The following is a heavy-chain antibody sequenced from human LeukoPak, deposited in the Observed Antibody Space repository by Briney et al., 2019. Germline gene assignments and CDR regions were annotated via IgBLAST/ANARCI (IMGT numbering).Heavy chain of an antibody. V-gene: IGHV4-59*08. Sequence: SETLSLTCTVSGGSISSYYWSWIRQPPGRGLEWIGYIYYSGSTNYNPSLKSRVTISVDTSKNQFSLKLSSVTAADTAVYYCARALDAFDIWGQGTMVTVSS. CDR3: ARALDAFDI. J-gene: IGHJ3*02. CDR1: GGSISSYY. CDR2: IYYSGST.